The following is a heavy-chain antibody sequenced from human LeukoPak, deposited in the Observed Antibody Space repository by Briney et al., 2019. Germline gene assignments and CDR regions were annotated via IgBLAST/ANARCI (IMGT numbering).Heavy chain of an antibody. V-gene: IGHV1-3*01. CDR2: INAANGDT. J-gene: IGHJ4*02. D-gene: IGHD2-2*01. Sequence: GASVKVSCKASGYTFTTYAMHWVRQAPGQRLEWMGWINAANGDTKYSQKFQGRVTITRDTSASTAYMELSSLRSEDTAVYYCARDLARDGEHQLLLRGAFDYWGQGTLVTVSS. CDR1: GYTFTTYA. CDR3: ARDLARDGEHQLLLRGAFDY.